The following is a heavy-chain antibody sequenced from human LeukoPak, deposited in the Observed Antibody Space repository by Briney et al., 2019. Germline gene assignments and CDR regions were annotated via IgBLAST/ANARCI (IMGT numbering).Heavy chain of an antibody. CDR2: IYHSGST. CDR1: GYSISSGYY. CDR3: ASYRGRWLQSFDY. Sequence: SETLSLTCTVSGYSISSGYYWGWIRQPPGKGLEWIGSIYHSGSTYYNPSLKSRVTISVDTSKNQFSLKLSSVTAADTAVYYCASYRGRWLQSFDYWGQGTLVTVSS. D-gene: IGHD5-24*01. V-gene: IGHV4-38-2*02. J-gene: IGHJ4*02.